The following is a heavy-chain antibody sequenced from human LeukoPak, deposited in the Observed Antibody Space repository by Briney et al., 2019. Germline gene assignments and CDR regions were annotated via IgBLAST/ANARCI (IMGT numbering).Heavy chain of an antibody. D-gene: IGHD2-2*02. V-gene: IGHV1-69*05. CDR1: GGTFSSYA. Sequence: SVKVSCKASGGTFSSYAISWVRQAPGQGLEWMGGIIPIFGTANYAQKFQGRVTITTDESTSTAYMELSSLRSDDTAVYYCAREDSVVPAAINWFDPWGQGTLVTVSS. CDR2: IIPIFGTA. CDR3: AREDSVVPAAINWFDP. J-gene: IGHJ5*02.